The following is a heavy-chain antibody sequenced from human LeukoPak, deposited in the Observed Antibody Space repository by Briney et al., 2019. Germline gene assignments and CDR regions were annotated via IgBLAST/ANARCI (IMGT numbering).Heavy chain of an antibody. CDR3: ARRYAGGWTDY. V-gene: IGHV1-8*01. CDR2: MKPENGNT. Sequence: GASVKVSCKASGYTFSSNDINWVRQATGQGLEWMGWMKPENGNTGYAERFQGRVTLTRNTSISTAYMELSSLGSEDTAVYYCARRYAGGWTDYWGQGTLVTVSS. D-gene: IGHD6-19*01. J-gene: IGHJ4*02. CDR1: GYTFSSND.